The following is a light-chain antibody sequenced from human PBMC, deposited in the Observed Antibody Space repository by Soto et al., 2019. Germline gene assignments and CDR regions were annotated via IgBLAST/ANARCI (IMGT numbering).Light chain of an antibody. CDR3: HQRQSWPRT. J-gene: IGKJ1*01. CDR1: QGISSY. Sequence: IQLTQSPSSLSASVGDRVTITCRASQGISSYLAWYQQKPGKAPKLLIYAASTLQSGVPSRFSGSGSGTDFTLTISSLQPEDFALYYCHQRQSWPRTFGQGT. CDR2: AAS. V-gene: IGKV1-9*01.